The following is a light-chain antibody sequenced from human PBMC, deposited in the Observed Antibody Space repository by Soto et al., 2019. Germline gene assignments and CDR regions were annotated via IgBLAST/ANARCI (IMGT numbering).Light chain of an antibody. V-gene: IGKV1-5*03. J-gene: IGKJ1*01. CDR3: QHYNGR. Sequence: IRMTQSPSTLSASVGDRVTITCRVTQYISTWLAWYQQKPGKAPTLLIYDASTLQSGVPSRFSGSGSGTEFTLTIRSLQRDDFANYYCQHYNGRFGQGTRVEIK. CDR1: QYISTW. CDR2: DAS.